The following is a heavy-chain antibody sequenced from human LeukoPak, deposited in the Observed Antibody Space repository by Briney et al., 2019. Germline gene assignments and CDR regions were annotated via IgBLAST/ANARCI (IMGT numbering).Heavy chain of an antibody. CDR1: GFTFSSYS. CDR3: ARVRENSSGYYHGFDY. Sequence: GGSLRLSCAASGFTFSSYSMNWVRQAPGKGLEWVSSISSSSSYIYYADSVKGRLTISRDNAKNSLYPQMNSLRAEDTAVYYCARVRENSSGYYHGFDYWGQGTLVTVSS. V-gene: IGHV3-21*01. CDR2: ISSSSSYI. J-gene: IGHJ4*02. D-gene: IGHD3-22*01.